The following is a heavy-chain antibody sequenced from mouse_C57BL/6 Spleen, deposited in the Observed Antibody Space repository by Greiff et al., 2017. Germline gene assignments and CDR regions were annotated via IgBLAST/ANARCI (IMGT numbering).Heavy chain of an antibody. CDR1: GFTFSSYG. D-gene: IGHD2-1*01. Sequence: EVQVVESGGDLVKPGGSLKLSCAASGFTFSSYGMSWVRQTPDKRLEWVATISSGGSYTYYTDSVKGRFTISRDNAKNNLYLQMSSLKSEDTAMYYCARHDYGNSIDYWGQGTTLTVSS. V-gene: IGHV5-6*01. J-gene: IGHJ2*01. CDR3: ARHDYGNSIDY. CDR2: ISSGGSYT.